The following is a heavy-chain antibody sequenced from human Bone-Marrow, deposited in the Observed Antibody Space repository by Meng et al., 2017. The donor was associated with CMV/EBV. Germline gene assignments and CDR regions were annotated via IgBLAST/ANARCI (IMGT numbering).Heavy chain of an antibody. V-gene: IGHV3-33*08. CDR1: GFTFSSYG. CDR3: ARDPRDLGDSNWYFDL. CDR2: IWYDGSNK. J-gene: IGHJ2*01. D-gene: IGHD2-21*02. Sequence: GGSLRLSCAASGFTFSSYGMHWVRQAPGKGLEWVAVIWYDGSNKYYADSVKGRFTVSRDNAKSSLFLEMNNLRVDDTAVYYCARDPRDLGDSNWYFDLWGRGTMVTVSS.